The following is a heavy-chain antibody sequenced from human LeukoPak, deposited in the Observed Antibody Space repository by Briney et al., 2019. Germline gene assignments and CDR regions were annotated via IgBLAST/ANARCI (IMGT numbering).Heavy chain of an antibody. CDR1: GYTFTSYD. CDR2: MNPNSGNT. CDR3: ARSPIIAEALRGVFDY. Sequence: GASVKVSCKASGYTFTSYDINWVRQAPGQGLEWMGWMNPNSGNTGYAQKFQGRVTMTRNTSISTAYMELSSLRSEDTAVYYCARSPIIAEALRGVFDYWGQGTLVTVSS. D-gene: IGHD6-19*01. V-gene: IGHV1-8*01. J-gene: IGHJ4*02.